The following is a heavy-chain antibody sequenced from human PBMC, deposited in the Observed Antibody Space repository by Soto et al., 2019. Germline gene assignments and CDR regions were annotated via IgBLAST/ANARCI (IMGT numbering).Heavy chain of an antibody. CDR3: TRPRGYCSGGSCYSMYYFDY. V-gene: IGHV3-73*01. Sequence: GGSLRLSCAASGFTFSGSAMHWVRQASGKGLEWVGRIRSKANSYATAYAASVKGRFTISRDDSKNTAYLQMNSLKTEDTAVYYCTRPRGYCSGGSCYSMYYFDYWGQGTLVTVSS. J-gene: IGHJ4*02. D-gene: IGHD2-15*01. CDR2: IRSKANSYAT. CDR1: GFTFSGSA.